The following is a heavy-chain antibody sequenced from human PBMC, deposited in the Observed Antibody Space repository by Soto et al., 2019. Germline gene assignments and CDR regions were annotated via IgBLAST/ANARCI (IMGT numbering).Heavy chain of an antibody. CDR1: GGSFSGYY. CDR2: IYHGGST. V-gene: IGHV4-34*01. CDR3: ARVGPWVPYYYDSSPYTFENWFDP. J-gene: IGHJ5*02. D-gene: IGHD3-22*01. Sequence: PSETLSLTCAVYGGSFSGYYWGWLRQPPGKGLEWIGGIYHGGSTYYNPSLNSRVTLSIDMTNNHVSLILNSVTAADTAVYYCARVGPWVPYYYDSSPYTFENWFDPWGQGTLVTVSS.